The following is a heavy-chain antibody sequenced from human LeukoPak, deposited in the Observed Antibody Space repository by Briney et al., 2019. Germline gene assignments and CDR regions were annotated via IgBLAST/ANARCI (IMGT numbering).Heavy chain of an antibody. V-gene: IGHV4-34*01. J-gene: IGHJ4*02. CDR2: INQSGST. CDR3: ASRNHTAMGSDYFDY. D-gene: IGHD5-18*01. Sequence: SETLSLTCAVYGGSFSGYYWSWIRQPPGKGLEWVGEINQSGSTNYNPSLKSRVTISVDTSKNQFSLELSSVTAADTAVYYCASRNHTAMGSDYFDYWGQGTLVTVSS. CDR1: GGSFSGYY.